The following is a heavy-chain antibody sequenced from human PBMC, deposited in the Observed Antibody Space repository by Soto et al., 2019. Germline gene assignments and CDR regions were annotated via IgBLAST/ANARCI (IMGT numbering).Heavy chain of an antibody. D-gene: IGHD1-26*01. Sequence: QVQLQESGPGLVKPSETLSLTCSVSGGSINNYYWTWIRQPPGKGLEWIGNVYYIGSTNYNPSLQSRVTMSLDTSRNQFSLKLRSVTAADPAVYYCARETGGGNYHIDYWGQGTLVIVSS. V-gene: IGHV4-59*01. CDR2: VYYIGST. CDR1: GGSINNYY. J-gene: IGHJ4*02. CDR3: ARETGGGNYHIDY.